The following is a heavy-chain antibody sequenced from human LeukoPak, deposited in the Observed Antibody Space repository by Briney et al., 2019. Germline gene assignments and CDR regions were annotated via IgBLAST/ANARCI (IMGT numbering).Heavy chain of an antibody. CDR3: ARGPYCGGDCWAGAFDI. Sequence: PSETLSLTCTVSGGSISSSSYYWGWIRQPPGKGLEWIGSIYYSGSTYYNPSLKSRVTISVDTSKNQFSLKLGSVTAADTAVYYCARGPYCGGDCWAGAFDIWGQGTMVTVSS. J-gene: IGHJ3*02. CDR1: GGSISSSSYY. CDR2: IYYSGST. V-gene: IGHV4-39*01. D-gene: IGHD2-21*02.